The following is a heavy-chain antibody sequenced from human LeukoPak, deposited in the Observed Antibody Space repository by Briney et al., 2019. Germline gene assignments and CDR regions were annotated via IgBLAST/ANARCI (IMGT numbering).Heavy chain of an antibody. CDR1: GGSISSYY. D-gene: IGHD6-6*01. J-gene: IGHJ4*02. Sequence: SETLSLTCTVSGGSISSYYWSWIRQPPGKGLEWIEYIYYSGSTNYNPSLKSRVTISVDTSKNQFSLKLSSVTAADTAVYYCAREYSSSSCDYWGQGTLVTVSS. V-gene: IGHV4-59*01. CDR2: IYYSGST. CDR3: AREYSSSSCDY.